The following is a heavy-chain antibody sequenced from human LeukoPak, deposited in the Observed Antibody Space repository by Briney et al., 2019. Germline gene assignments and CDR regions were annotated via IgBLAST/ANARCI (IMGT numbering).Heavy chain of an antibody. V-gene: IGHV3-21*01. D-gene: IGHD6-19*01. CDR3: ATDSPVAGSKALDY. J-gene: IGHJ4*02. CDR2: ISGSSSHT. CDR1: GFTFSSYA. Sequence: GGSLRLSCAASGFTFSSYAMSWVRQAPGKGLEWVSSISGSSSHTYYADSLKGRFTISRDNARSSLYLQLNSLRADDTAVYYCATDSPVAGSKALDYWGQGTLVTVSS.